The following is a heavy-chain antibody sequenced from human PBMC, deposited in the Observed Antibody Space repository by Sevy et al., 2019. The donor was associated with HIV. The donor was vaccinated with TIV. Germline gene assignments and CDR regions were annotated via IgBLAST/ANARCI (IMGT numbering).Heavy chain of an antibody. Sequence: KQSQTLSLTCAISGDSVSSIITAWNWIRQSPSRGLEWLGRTYYRSKWFNDYAVSVKSRITINPDTSKNHFSLQLNSVTPDDTAVYYCARGWGFDYWGQGILVTVSS. D-gene: IGHD1-26*01. J-gene: IGHJ4*02. CDR3: ARGWGFDY. CDR1: GDSVSSIITA. CDR2: TYYRSKWFN. V-gene: IGHV6-1*01.